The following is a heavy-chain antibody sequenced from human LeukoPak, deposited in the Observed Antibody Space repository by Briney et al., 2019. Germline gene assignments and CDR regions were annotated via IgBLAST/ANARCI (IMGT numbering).Heavy chain of an antibody. CDR2: IYSSGST. CDR1: GGSINSATYY. CDR3: ARALAYCAGNCVTDYFDY. D-gene: IGHD2-21*01. J-gene: IGHJ4*02. V-gene: IGHV4-39*01. Sequence: PSETLSLTCTVSGGSINSATYYWGWIRQPPGKGLEWIGTIYSSGSTSYTPSLESRVTMSVDTSKNQFFLKLASVTAADTAVYYCARALAYCAGNCVTDYFDYWGQGALVTVSS.